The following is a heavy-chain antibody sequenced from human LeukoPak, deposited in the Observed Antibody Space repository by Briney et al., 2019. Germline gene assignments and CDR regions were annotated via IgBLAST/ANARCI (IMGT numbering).Heavy chain of an antibody. CDR1: GGSFSGYY. CDR2: INHSGST. Sequence: SETLSLTCAVYGGSFSGYYRSWIRQPPGKGLEWIGEINHSGSTNYNPSLKSRVTISVDTSKNQFSLKLSSVTAADTAVYYCARRPYCSSTSCSYDPWGQGTLVTVSS. V-gene: IGHV4-34*01. D-gene: IGHD2-2*01. CDR3: ARRPYCSSTSCSYDP. J-gene: IGHJ5*02.